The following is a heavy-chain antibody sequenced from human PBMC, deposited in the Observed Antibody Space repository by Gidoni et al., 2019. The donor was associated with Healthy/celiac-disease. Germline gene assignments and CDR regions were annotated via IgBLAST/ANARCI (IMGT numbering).Heavy chain of an antibody. CDR3: ARRRGVYDSSGPFDY. D-gene: IGHD3-22*01. CDR1: GFSLSNARMG. V-gene: IGHV2-26*01. J-gene: IGHJ4*02. CDR2: IFSNDEK. Sequence: QVTLKESGPVLLKPTETLTLTCPVSGFSLSNARMGVSWIRQPPGKALEWLAHIFSNDEKSYSTSLKSRLTISKDTSKSQVVLTMTNMDPVDTATYYCARRRGVYDSSGPFDYWGQGTLVTVSS.